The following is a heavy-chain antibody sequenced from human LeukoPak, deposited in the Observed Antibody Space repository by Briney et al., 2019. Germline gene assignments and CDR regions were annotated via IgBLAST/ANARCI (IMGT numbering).Heavy chain of an antibody. CDR2: INHSGST. V-gene: IGHV4-34*01. Sequence: PSETLSLTCAVYGGSFSGYYWSWIRQPPGKGLEWIGEINHSGSTNYNPSLKSRVTISVDTSKNQFSLKLSSVTAADTAVYYCARSHYGSGSYYSVGDYWGQGTLVTVSS. CDR1: GGSFSGYY. J-gene: IGHJ4*02. D-gene: IGHD3-10*01. CDR3: ARSHYGSGSYYSVGDY.